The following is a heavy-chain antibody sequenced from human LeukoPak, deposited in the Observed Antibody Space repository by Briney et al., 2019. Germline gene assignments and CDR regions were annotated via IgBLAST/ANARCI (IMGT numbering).Heavy chain of an antibody. CDR1: GDSVSSNSAT. CDR3: ARGGIAVAGLDY. J-gene: IGHJ4*02. Sequence: SQTLSLTCAISGDSVSSNSATWNWIRQSPSRGLEWLGRTYYRSKWNNDYAVSVKSRIIIDPDTSKNQFSLRLNSVTPEDTAMYYCARGGIAVAGLDYWGQGILVTVSS. V-gene: IGHV6-1*01. CDR2: TYYRSKWNN. D-gene: IGHD6-19*01.